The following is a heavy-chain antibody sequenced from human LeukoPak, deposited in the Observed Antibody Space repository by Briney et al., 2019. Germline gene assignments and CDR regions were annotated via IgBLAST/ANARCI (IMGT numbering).Heavy chain of an antibody. D-gene: IGHD6-13*01. V-gene: IGHV3-21*01. CDR1: GFTFSSYS. Sequence: GGSLRLSCAASGFTFSSYSMNWVRQAPGKGLEWVSSISSSSSYIYYADSVKGRFTISRDNAKNSLYLQMNSLRAEDTAVYYCARVLGSSSWVDYWGQGTLVTVSS. CDR2: ISSSSSYI. J-gene: IGHJ4*02. CDR3: ARVLGSSSWVDY.